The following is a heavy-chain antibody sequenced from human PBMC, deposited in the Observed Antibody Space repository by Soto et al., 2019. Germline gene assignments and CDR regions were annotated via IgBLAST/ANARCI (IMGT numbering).Heavy chain of an antibody. J-gene: IGHJ5*02. Sequence: SETLSLTCSVSGGSISSFTYYWGWIRQPPGKGLEWIGTVYYNENTYYNPSLKSRVTITVDTAKNQFSLNLRSVTAADTAIYFCARRERYYGSPGWFDPWGPGTLVTVSS. CDR3: ARRERYYGSPGWFDP. CDR1: GGSISSFTYY. V-gene: IGHV4-39*01. D-gene: IGHD3-10*01. CDR2: VYYNENT.